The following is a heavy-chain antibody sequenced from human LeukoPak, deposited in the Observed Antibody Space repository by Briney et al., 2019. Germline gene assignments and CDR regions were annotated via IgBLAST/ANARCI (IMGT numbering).Heavy chain of an antibody. CDR2: ISGSGGST. V-gene: IGHV3-23*01. D-gene: IGHD1-26*01. CDR1: GFTFSSYA. CDR3: AKDGSGGRYSDFDY. Sequence: GGSLRLSCAASGFTFSSYAMNWVRQAPGKGLEWVSTISGSGGSTYYADSMKGRFTISRDNSKHTLYLQMNSLRAEDTAVYYCAKDGSGGRYSDFDYWGQGTLVTVSS. J-gene: IGHJ4*02.